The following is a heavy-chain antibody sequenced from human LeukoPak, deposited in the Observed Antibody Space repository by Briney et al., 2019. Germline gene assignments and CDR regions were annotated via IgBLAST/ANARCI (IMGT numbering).Heavy chain of an antibody. V-gene: IGHV1-69*01. CDR1: GGTFSSYA. Sequence: GSSVKVSCKASGGTFSSYAISWVRQAPGQGLEWMGGIIPIFGTANYAQKFQGRVTITADESTSTAYMELSSLRSEDMAVYYCARESIAAAGTPGGLVWFDPWGQGTLVTVSS. J-gene: IGHJ5*02. CDR3: ARESIAAAGTPGGLVWFDP. CDR2: IIPIFGTA. D-gene: IGHD6-13*01.